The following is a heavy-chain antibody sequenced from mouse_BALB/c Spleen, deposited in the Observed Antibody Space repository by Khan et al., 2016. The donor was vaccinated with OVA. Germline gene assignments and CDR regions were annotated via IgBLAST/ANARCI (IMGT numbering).Heavy chain of an antibody. V-gene: IGHV3-2*02. CDR2: ISYSGSP. CDR3: ARTARIKY. D-gene: IGHD1-2*01. CDR1: GYSITSGYG. J-gene: IGHJ2*01. Sequence: VQLKESGPGLVKPSQSLSLTCTVTGYSITSGYGWNWIRQFPGNKLEWMGYISYSGSPNYNTSLKSRISITRDTSKNQFFLQLNSVTTEDTATYYCARTARIKYWGQGTTLTVSS.